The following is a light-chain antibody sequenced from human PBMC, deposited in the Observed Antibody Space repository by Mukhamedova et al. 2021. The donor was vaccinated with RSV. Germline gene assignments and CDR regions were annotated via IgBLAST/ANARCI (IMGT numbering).Light chain of an antibody. V-gene: IGKV1D-12*01. J-gene: IGKJ4*01. CDR2: SAS. Sequence: WYQRRVHGKAPKLLIHSASTLESGVPSRFRGSESGTDFTLTISNLQPEDAETYYCQQANTFPVTFGGGTKVEI. CDR3: QQANTFPVT.